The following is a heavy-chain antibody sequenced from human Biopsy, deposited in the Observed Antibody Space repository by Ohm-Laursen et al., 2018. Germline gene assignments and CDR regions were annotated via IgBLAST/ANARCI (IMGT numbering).Heavy chain of an antibody. CDR1: GYTFTGYH. D-gene: IGHD3-22*01. J-gene: IGHJ5*02. V-gene: IGHV1-2*02. CDR3: TRGGYYYDSLAYYYWFDP. CDR2: INAKTGDT. Sequence: SVKVSCKASGYTFTGYHVHWVRQAPGQGLEWMGWINAKTGDTDYAQKFQGRVTMTRDTSISTAYVDLSSLRSDDTAVYYCTRGGYYYDSLAYYYWFDPWGQGTLVTASS.